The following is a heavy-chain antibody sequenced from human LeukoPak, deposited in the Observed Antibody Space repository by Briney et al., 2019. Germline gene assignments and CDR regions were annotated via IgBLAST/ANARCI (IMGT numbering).Heavy chain of an antibody. J-gene: IGHJ5*02. CDR1: GGSISSSNYY. CDR3: ARDSSSDNWFDP. V-gene: IGHV4-39*01. D-gene: IGHD6-13*01. Sequence: PSETLSLTCTVSGGSISSSNYYWGWIRQPPGKGLEWIGSIYYSGRTDYNPSLKSRVTISVDTSKNQFSLKLNSVTAADTAVYYCARDSSSDNWFDPWGQGTLVTVSS. CDR2: IYYSGRT.